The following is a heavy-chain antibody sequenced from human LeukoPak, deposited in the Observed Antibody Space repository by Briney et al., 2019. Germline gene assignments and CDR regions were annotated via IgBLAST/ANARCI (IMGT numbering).Heavy chain of an antibody. CDR1: SYTFSSHG. D-gene: IGHD3-22*01. CDR3: ARDNYYDSSGYYSY. J-gene: IGHJ4*02. CDR2: INTYIGNT. V-gene: IGHV1-18*01. Sequence: ASVKVSCKASSYTFSSHGISWVRQAPGQGLEWMGWINTYIGNTNYAQKLQGRVTMTTDTSTSTAYMELRSLRSDATAVYYCARDNYYDSSGYYSYWGQGTLVTVSS.